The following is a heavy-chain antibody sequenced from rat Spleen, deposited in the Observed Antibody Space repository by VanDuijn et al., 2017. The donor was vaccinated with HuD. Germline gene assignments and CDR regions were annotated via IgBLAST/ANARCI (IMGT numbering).Heavy chain of an antibody. CDR1: GFTFSDYY. V-gene: IGHV5-29*01. CDR3: AIRSDRYNYYSGVDY. J-gene: IGHJ2*01. D-gene: IGHD1-5*01. Sequence: EVQLVESDGGLVQPGRSLKLSCAASGFTFSDYYMAWVRQAPTKGLEWVATISYDGSSTYYRDSVKGRFTISRDNAKSTLYLQMDSLRSEDTATYYCAIRSDRYNYYSGVDYWGQGVMVTVSS. CDR2: ISYDGSST.